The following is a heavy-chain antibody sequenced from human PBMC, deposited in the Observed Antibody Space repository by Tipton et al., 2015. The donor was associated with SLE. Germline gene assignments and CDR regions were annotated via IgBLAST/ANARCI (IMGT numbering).Heavy chain of an antibody. V-gene: IGHV4-34*01. J-gene: IGHJ4*02. D-gene: IGHD6-13*01. Sequence: TLSLTCTVSGGSFSGYYWSWIRQPPGKGLEWIGEINHSGSTNYNPSLKSRVTISVDTSKNQFSLKLSSVTAADTAVYYCARDPRGYSSSRSFDYWGQGTLVTVSS. CDR2: INHSGST. CDR1: GGSFSGYY. CDR3: ARDPRGYSSSRSFDY.